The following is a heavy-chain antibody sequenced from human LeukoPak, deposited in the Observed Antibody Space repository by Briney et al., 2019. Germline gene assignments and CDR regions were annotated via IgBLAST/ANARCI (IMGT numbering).Heavy chain of an antibody. V-gene: IGHV3-7*03. CDR3: VTYSTGLYKGLEF. J-gene: IGHJ4*02. CDR1: GFTFTTYW. Sequence: GGSLRLSCAASGFTFTTYWMSWIRQAPGKGLEWVANINQDGTDKYYVDSVKGRFSFSRDNAQNSLYLQMSSLRVEDTAVYYCVTYSTGLYKGLEFWGQGTQVTVSS. D-gene: IGHD2-8*02. CDR2: INQDGTDK.